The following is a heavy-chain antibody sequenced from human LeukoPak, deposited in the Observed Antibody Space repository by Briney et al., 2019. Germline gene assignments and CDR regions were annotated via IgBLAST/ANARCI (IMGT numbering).Heavy chain of an antibody. D-gene: IGHD2-2*01. J-gene: IGHJ4*02. CDR3: ARGGPDIVVVPAAILGVGFDY. CDR1: GGSFSGYY. Sequence: SETLSLTCAVYGGSFSGYYWSWIRQPPGKGLEGIGEINHSGSTNYNPSLKSRVTISVDTSKNQFSLKLSSVTAADTAVYYCARGGPDIVVVPAAILGVGFDYWGQGTLVTVSS. V-gene: IGHV4-34*01. CDR2: INHSGST.